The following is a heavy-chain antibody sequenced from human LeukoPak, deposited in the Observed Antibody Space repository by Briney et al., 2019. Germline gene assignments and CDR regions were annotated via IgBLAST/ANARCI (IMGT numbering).Heavy chain of an antibody. D-gene: IGHD3-16*02. CDR3: AREQPSIMITFGGVIETFNWFDP. CDR2: IYNSGST. Sequence: PGGSLRLSCAASGFSFSTYSMNWVRQAPGRGLEWIGYIYNSGSTYYNPSLKSRVTISVDTSKNQFSLKLSSVTAADTAVYYCAREQPSIMITFGGVIETFNWFDPWGQGTLVTVSS. V-gene: IGHV4-39*07. CDR1: GFSFSTYS. J-gene: IGHJ5*02.